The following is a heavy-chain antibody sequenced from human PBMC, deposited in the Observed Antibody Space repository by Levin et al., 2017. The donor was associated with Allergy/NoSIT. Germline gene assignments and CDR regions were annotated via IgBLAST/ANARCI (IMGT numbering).Heavy chain of an antibody. CDR2: IRSRSQGGTV. CDR3: SRGGLGIVGTRWFDP. CDR1: GFTFGDYT. V-gene: IGHV3-49*03. Sequence: GGSLRLSCTGSGFTFGDYTIGWFRQAPGKGLEWVGLIRSRSQGGTVESAASVKGTFTFSRDDSKHIAYLQMNSLKIEDTAVFYCSRGGLGIVGTRWFDPWGQGSLVTVSS. D-gene: IGHD2/OR15-2a*01. J-gene: IGHJ5*02.